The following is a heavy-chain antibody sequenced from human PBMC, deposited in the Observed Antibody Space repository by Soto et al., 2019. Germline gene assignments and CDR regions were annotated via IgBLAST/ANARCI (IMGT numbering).Heavy chain of an antibody. V-gene: IGHV3-53*01. CDR3: ARGWNAFPH. J-gene: IGHJ4*02. CDR1: GFTVSSNC. D-gene: IGHD1-1*01. Sequence: PGGSLRLSCAASGFTVSSNCMHWVRQAPGKGLEWVSVIYSGGSTYYADSVKDRFANSRDNSKNTLYLQMNGLRAEDTAVYYCARGWNAFPHWGQGTLVTVSS. CDR2: IYSGGST.